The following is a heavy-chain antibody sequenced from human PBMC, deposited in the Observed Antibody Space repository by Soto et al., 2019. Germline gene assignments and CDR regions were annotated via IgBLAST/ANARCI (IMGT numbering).Heavy chain of an antibody. V-gene: IGHV4-34*01. CDR1: GGSFSGYY. D-gene: IGHD2-2*01. J-gene: IGHJ5*02. CDR3: ARGRYCSSTSCYRPNWFDP. Sequence: SETLSLTCAVYGGSFSGYYWSWIRQPPGKGLEWIGEINHSGSTNYNPSLKSRVTISVDTSKNQFSLKLSSVTAADTAVYYCARGRYCSSTSCYRPNWFDPWGQGTLVSVSS. CDR2: INHSGST.